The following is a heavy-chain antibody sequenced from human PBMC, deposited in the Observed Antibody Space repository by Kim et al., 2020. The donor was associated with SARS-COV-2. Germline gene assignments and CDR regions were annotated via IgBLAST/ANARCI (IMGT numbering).Heavy chain of an antibody. V-gene: IGHV1-2*04. CDR2: INPNSGGT. CDR3: ARAYVEMATITSYYYYYYGMDV. CDR1: GYTFTGYY. D-gene: IGHD5-12*01. J-gene: IGHJ6*02. Sequence: ASVKVSCKASGYTFTGYYMHWVRQAPGQGLEWMGWINPNSGGTNYAQKFQGWVTMTRDTSISTAYMELSRLRSDDTAVYYCARAYVEMATITSYYYYYYGMDVWGQGTTVTVSS.